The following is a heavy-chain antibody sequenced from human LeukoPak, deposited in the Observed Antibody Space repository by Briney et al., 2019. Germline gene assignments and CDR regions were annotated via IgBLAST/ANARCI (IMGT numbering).Heavy chain of an antibody. J-gene: IGHJ2*01. CDR2: IYHSGST. Sequence: SETLSLTCTVSGGSISDFYWSWIRQPPGKGLEWIGYIYHSGSTNHNPSLKSRVALSVDTSKNQFSLKLNSVTAADTAVYYCERGGGGWSGRSWSNYWFFDLWGRGTLVTVSS. CDR3: ERGGGGWSGRSWSNYWFFDL. D-gene: IGHD6-13*01. V-gene: IGHV4-59*01. CDR1: GGSISDFY.